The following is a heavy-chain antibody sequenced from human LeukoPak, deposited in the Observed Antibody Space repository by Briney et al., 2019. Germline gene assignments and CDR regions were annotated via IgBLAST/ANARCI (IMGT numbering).Heavy chain of an antibody. CDR1: GFTFSTYW. J-gene: IGHJ4*02. CDR3: VREEGY. Sequence: GGSLRLSCAASGFTFSTYWMYWVRQAPGKGLERVANIKQDGSHKYYVDSVKGRFTISRDNAKNSLYLQMNSLRVEDTAVYYCVREEGYWGQGTLVTVSS. CDR2: IKQDGSHK. V-gene: IGHV3-7*01.